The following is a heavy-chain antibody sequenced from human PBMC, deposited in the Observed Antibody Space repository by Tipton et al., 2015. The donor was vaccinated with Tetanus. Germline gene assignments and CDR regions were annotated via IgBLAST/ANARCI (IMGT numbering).Heavy chain of an antibody. CDR1: NGSLRSSDYY. CDR2: VSYSGRT. J-gene: IGHJ4*02. D-gene: IGHD5/OR15-5a*01. V-gene: IGHV4-39*02. Sequence: LVQPTETLSLTCIVSNGSLRSSDYYGAWVRQSPEKGLEWIGSVSYSGRTYYNPSLKSRVTLSVDTSKKDFSVRLTSVTAADTAVYYCARLREIVSRSGWAFDYWGQGTLVTVSS. CDR3: ARLREIVSRSGWAFDY.